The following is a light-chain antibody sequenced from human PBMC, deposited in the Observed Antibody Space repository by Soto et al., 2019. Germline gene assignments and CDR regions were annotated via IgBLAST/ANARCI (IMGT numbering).Light chain of an antibody. CDR1: SSNIGAGYD. Sequence: QSVLTQPPSVSGAPGQRVTISCTGSSSNIGAGYDVHWYQQLPGTAPKLLIYGNSNRPSGVPDRFSGSKSGTSASLAITGLQAEDEADYYCQSYDSRLSGSPNYVFGTGTKLTVL. CDR3: QSYDSRLSGSPNYV. J-gene: IGLJ1*01. CDR2: GNS. V-gene: IGLV1-40*01.